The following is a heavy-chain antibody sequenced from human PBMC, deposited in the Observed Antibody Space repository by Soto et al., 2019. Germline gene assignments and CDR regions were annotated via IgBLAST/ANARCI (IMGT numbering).Heavy chain of an antibody. CDR1: GFTFSSYA. CDR3: AKDRATIFGVVINAFDI. D-gene: IGHD3-3*01. V-gene: IGHV3-23*01. J-gene: IGHJ3*02. Sequence: EAQLLESGGGLVQPGGSLRLSCAASGFTFSSYAMSWVRQAPGKGLEWVSAISGSGGSTYYADSVKGRFTISRDNSKNTLYLQMNSLRAEDTAVYYCAKDRATIFGVVINAFDIWGQGTMVTVSS. CDR2: ISGSGGST.